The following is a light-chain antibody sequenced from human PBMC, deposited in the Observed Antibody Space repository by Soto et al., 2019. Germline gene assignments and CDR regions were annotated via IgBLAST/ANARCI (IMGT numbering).Light chain of an antibody. CDR1: NIGSKS. V-gene: IGLV3-21*04. J-gene: IGLJ2*01. CDR3: QVWDSSSDHRVV. CDR2: YDS. Sequence: SYELTQPPSVSVAPGKTARITCGGNNIGSKSVHWYQQKPGQAPVLVIYYDSDRPSGIPERFSGSNSGNTATLTISRVEAGDEADYYCQVWDSSSDHRVVFGGGTKL.